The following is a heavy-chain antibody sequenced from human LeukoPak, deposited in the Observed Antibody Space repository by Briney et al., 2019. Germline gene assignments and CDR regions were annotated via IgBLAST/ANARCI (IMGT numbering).Heavy chain of an antibody. V-gene: IGHV1-69*13. CDR3: ARASGIAAAGTFYFDY. J-gene: IGHJ4*02. CDR2: IIPIFGTA. Sequence: SVKVSCKASGGTFSSYAISWVRQAPGQGLEWMGGIIPIFGTASYAQKFQGRVTITADESTSTAYMELSSLRSEDTAVYYCARASGIAAAGTFYFDYWGQGTLVTVSS. CDR1: GGTFSSYA. D-gene: IGHD6-13*01.